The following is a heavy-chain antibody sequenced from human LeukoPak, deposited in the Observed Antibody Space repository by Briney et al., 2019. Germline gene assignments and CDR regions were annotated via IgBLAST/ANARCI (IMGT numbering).Heavy chain of an antibody. CDR2: MNPNSGNT. D-gene: IGHD5-24*01. CDR3: ARGKRWLQEKYFDY. J-gene: IGHJ4*02. V-gene: IGHV1-8*01. CDR1: GYTFTSYD. Sequence: VASVKVSCKASGYTFTSYDINWVRQATGQGREWMGWMNPNSGNTGYAQKFQGRVTMTRNTSISTAYMELSSLRSEDTAVYYCARGKRWLQEKYFDYWGQGTLVTVSS.